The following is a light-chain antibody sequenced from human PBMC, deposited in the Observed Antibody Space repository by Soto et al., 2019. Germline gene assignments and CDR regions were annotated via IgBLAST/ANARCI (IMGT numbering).Light chain of an antibody. CDR3: QQYYSYPLT. V-gene: IGKV1-8*01. CDR2: AAS. CDR1: QGISSY. Sequence: AIRMTQSPSSFSASTGDRVTITCRASQGISSYLAWYQQKPGKAPKLLIYAASTLQSGVPSRFSGSGSGTDFTLTISRLQSEDFATYYCQQYYSYPLTFGPVTKVDIK. J-gene: IGKJ3*01.